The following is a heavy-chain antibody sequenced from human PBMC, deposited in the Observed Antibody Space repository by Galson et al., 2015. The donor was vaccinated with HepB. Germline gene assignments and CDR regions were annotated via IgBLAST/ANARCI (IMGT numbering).Heavy chain of an antibody. CDR2: ISYDGSNK. V-gene: IGHV3-30*18. CDR1: GFTFSSYG. Sequence: SLRLSCAASGFTFSSYGMHWVRQAPGKGLEWVAVISYDGSNKYYADSVKGRFTISRDSSKNTLYLQMNSLRAEDTAVYYCAKNGGAYYGMDVWGQGTTVTVSS. CDR3: AKNGGAYYGMDV. D-gene: IGHD2-8*01. J-gene: IGHJ6*02.